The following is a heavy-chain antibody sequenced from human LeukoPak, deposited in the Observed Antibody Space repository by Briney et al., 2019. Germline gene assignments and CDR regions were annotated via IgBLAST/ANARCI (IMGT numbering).Heavy chain of an antibody. Sequence: PSETLSLTCAVYGGSFSAYYWTWIRQPPGKGLEWIGEINHSGSTNYNPSLKSRVTISIDTSKNQFSLKLSSVTAADTAVYYCARDQGRRGHFDYWGQGTLVTVSS. CDR2: INHSGST. CDR1: GGSFSAYY. D-gene: IGHD3-10*01. V-gene: IGHV4-34*01. CDR3: ARDQGRRGHFDY. J-gene: IGHJ4*02.